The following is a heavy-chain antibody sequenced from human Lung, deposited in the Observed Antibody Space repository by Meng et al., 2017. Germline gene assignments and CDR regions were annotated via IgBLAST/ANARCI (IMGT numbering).Heavy chain of an antibody. CDR1: GGSFRYYY. CDR2: INHSGST. CDR3: ARGPTTMAHDFDY. Sequence: LQEWGDGLFKPSDTLSLTFVVSGGSFRYYYLSWIRQPPGKGLEWIGEINHSGSTNYNPSLESRATISVDTSQNNLSLKLSSVTAADSAVYYCARGPTTMAHDFDYWGQGTLVTVSS. J-gene: IGHJ4*02. V-gene: IGHV4-34*01. D-gene: IGHD4-11*01.